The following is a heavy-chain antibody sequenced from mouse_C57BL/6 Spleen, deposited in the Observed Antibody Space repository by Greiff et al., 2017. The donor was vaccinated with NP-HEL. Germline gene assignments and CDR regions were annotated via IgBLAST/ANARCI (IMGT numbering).Heavy chain of an antibody. D-gene: IGHD3-2*02. V-gene: IGHV14-4*01. CDR1: GFNIKDDY. Sequence: VQLKQSGAELVRPGASVKLSCTASGFNIKDDYMHWVKQRPEQGLEWIGWIDPENGDTEYASKFQGKATITADTSSNTAYLQLSSLTSEDTAVYYCTTLRLGYAMDYWGQGTSVTVSS. CDR2: IDPENGDT. CDR3: TTLRLGYAMDY. J-gene: IGHJ4*01.